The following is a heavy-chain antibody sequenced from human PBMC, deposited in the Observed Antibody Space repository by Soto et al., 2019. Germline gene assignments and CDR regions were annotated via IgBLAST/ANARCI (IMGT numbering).Heavy chain of an antibody. CDR1: GGSFSGYY. V-gene: IGHV4-34*01. D-gene: IGHD3-22*01. J-gene: IGHJ4*02. CDR2: INHSGST. Sequence: SETLSLTCAVYGGSFSGYYWSWIRQPPGKGLEWIGEINHSGSTNYNPSHKSRVTISVDTSKNQFSLKLSSVTAADTAVYYCARRNSSGYYHDYWGQGTLVTVSS. CDR3: ARRNSSGYYHDY.